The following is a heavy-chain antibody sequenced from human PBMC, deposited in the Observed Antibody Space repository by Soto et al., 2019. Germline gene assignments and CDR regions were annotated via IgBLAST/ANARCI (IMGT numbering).Heavy chain of an antibody. J-gene: IGHJ4*02. CDR3: ARGRGYYYSSGYYAD. Sequence: GGSLRLSCAASGFTFSSYGMHWVCQAPGKGLEWVAVISYDGSNKYYADSVKGRFTISSDNSKNTMYLQMNSLRAEDTAVYYCARGRGYYYSSGYYADWGQGTPVTVSS. CDR2: ISYDGSNK. CDR1: GFTFSSYG. V-gene: IGHV3-30-3*01. D-gene: IGHD3-22*01.